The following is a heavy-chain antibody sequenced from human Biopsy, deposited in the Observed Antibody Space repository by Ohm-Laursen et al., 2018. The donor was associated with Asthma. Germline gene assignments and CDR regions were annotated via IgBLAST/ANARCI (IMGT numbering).Heavy chain of an antibody. CDR1: GYSLTDLS. D-gene: IGHD4-17*01. CDR2: HDHEEGGT. J-gene: IGHJ4*02. V-gene: IGHV1-24*01. Sequence: ASVTVSCKISGYSLTDLSAHWVRQAPGQGLGWMGGHDHEEGGTVNARRFQGRVTMTEDTSTDTAYMELSSLSSDDTAVYYCASDFPKDYVRYNFQFWGQGTLVTVSS. CDR3: ASDFPKDYVRYNFQF.